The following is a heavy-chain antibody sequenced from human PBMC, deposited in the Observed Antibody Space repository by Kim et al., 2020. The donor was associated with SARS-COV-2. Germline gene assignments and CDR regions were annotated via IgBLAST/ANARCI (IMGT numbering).Heavy chain of an antibody. J-gene: IGHJ4*02. CDR2: ISGYNGNT. V-gene: IGHV1-18*01. CDR3: ARDVTGKYRVDY. Sequence: ASVKVSCKASGYTFASYGISWVRQAPGQGLEWMGWISGYNGNTNYAQELQGRVTMTTDTSTSTAYMELRGLRSDDTAVYYCARDVTGKYRVDYCGQGTLVTVSS. D-gene: IGHD3-9*01. CDR1: GYTFASYG.